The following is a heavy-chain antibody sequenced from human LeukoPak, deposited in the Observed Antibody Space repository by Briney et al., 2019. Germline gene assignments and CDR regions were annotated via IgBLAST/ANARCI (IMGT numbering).Heavy chain of an antibody. J-gene: IGHJ4*02. CDR1: GFTVSDYY. D-gene: IGHD3-22*01. CDR3: ARVLSSGYFFDY. CDR2: ISSSSSYT. V-gene: IGHV3-11*06. Sequence: GGSLRLSCAASGFTVSDYYMSWIRQAPGKGLEWVSYISSSSSYTNYADSVKGRFTISRDNAKNSLYLQMNSLRAEDTAVYYCARVLSSGYFFDYWGQGTLVTVSS.